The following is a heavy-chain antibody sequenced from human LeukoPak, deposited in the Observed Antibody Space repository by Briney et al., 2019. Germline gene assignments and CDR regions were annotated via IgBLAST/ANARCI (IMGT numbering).Heavy chain of an antibody. CDR3: TKARTGIEASDY. CDR1: GFTFDDYA. V-gene: IGHV3-9*01. CDR2: ISWNSGTI. J-gene: IGHJ4*02. D-gene: IGHD3-10*01. Sequence: PGGSLRLSCAASGFTFDDYAMHWVRQPPGKGLEWVSGISWNSGTIDYAASVKGRFTISRDNAKNSLYLQMNSLRPEDTALYYCTKARTGIEASDYWGLGSLVTGSS.